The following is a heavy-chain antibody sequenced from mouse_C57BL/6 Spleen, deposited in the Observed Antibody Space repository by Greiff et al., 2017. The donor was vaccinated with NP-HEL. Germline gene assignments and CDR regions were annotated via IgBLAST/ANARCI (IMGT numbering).Heavy chain of an antibody. V-gene: IGHV5-9*01. D-gene: IGHD1-1*01. CDR1: GFTFSSYT. J-gene: IGHJ2*01. CDR2: ISGGGGNT. CDR3: ARHLYYGSFDY. Sequence: EVMLVESGGGLVKPGGSLKLSCAASGFTFSSYTMSWVRQTPEKRLEWVATISGGGGNTYYPDSVKGRFTISRDNAKNTLYLQMSSLRSEDTALYYCARHLYYGSFDYWGQGTTLTVSS.